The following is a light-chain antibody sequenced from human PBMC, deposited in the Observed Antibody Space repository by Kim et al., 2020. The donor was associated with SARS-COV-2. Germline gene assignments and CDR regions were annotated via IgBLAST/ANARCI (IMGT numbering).Light chain of an antibody. CDR2: GAS. CDR3: QQYGSSPWT. J-gene: IGKJ1*01. V-gene: IGKV3-20*01. Sequence: APGPRATLSCRASQSVGCSYLAWYQQKPGQAPRLLIYGASSKATGIPDRYSGRGSGTDFTLTISRLEPEDCAVYYCQQYGSSPWTFGQGTKVDIK. CDR1: QSVGCSY.